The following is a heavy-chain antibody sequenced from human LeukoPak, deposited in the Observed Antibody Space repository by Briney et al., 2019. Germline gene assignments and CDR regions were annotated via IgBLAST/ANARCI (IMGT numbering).Heavy chain of an antibody. CDR3: ARDWVQDY. J-gene: IGHJ1*01. Sequence: GGSLRLSCGTSGFTFSSYAMHWVRQTPGKGLEWVALISYDGGNTQYRDSAKGRFTISRDNSANILYLQMSSLTSEDTAVYYCARDWVQDYWGQGTLVTVSS. V-gene: IGHV3-30-3*01. D-gene: IGHD2-15*01. CDR1: GFTFSSYA. CDR2: ISYDGGNT.